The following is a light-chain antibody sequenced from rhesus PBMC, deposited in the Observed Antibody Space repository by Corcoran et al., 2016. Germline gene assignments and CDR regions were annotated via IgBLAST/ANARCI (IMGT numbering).Light chain of an antibody. CDR1: QSVSSS. J-gene: IGKJ1*01. Sequence: EIVMTQSPATLSLSPGDRATLSCRASQSVSSSLAWYQQKPGQAPRLLIVGAYSRATGIPDRFSGSGAGTEFNLTISSLEPEDFASYYCQQYNNWPRTFGQGTKVEI. CDR2: GAY. V-gene: IGKV3-42*03. CDR3: QQYNNWPRT.